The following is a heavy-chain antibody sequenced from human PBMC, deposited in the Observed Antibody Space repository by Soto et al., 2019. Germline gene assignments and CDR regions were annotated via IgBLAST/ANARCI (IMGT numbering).Heavy chain of an antibody. Sequence: QVQLQESGPGLVKPSETLSLTCIVSGGSISSYYWTWTRQAPVKGLEWIGCIYNGATTNYNPSLKSRVTISVDTSKNHFSLKVTSVTAADTAVYYCARDDSERPATYWGQGTLVTVSS. CDR2: IYNGATT. V-gene: IGHV4-59*01. D-gene: IGHD3-10*01. CDR1: GGSISSYY. J-gene: IGHJ4*02. CDR3: ARDDSERPATY.